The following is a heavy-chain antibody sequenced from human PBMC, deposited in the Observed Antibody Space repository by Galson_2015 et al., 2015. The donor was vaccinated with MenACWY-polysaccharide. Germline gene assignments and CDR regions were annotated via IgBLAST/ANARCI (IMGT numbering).Heavy chain of an antibody. CDR1: GYTFTSYD. V-gene: IGHV1-8*01. CDR2: MNPNSGNT. CDR3: ARGDYDYVWGSYRYDDY. J-gene: IGHJ4*02. Sequence: SVKVSCKASGYTFTSYDINWVRQATGQGLEWMGWMNPNSGNTGYAQKFQGRVTMTRNTSISTAYMELSSLRSEDTAVYYCARGDYDYVWGSYRYDDYWGQGTLVTVSS. D-gene: IGHD3-16*02.